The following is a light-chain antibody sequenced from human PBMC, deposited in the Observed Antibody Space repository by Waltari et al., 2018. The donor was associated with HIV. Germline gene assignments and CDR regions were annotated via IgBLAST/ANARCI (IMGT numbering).Light chain of an antibody. CDR1: SGDVGGYDY. V-gene: IGLV2-14*03. Sequence: QSALTQPASVSGSPGQSITISCTGTSGDVGGYDYVSWYQQHPGKAPKLMIYDVSNRPSGVSTRFPGSKSGNTASLIISGLQAEDEADYYCSSYTSSSTRVFGTGTAVTVV. CDR2: DVS. CDR3: SSYTSSSTRV. J-gene: IGLJ1*01.